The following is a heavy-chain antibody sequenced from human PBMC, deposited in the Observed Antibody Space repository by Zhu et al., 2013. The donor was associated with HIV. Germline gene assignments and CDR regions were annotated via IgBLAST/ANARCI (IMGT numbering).Heavy chain of an antibody. Sequence: QVQLVQSGTEVKKPGASVTVSCKTSRYTFTAYYIHWVRQAPGQGLEWMGWINPNTGGTDYAQKFQGRVTMTRDTSISTAYIDLRSLRSDDTAVYYCARGDYYDSSGYYDYWGQGTLVTVSS. CDR1: RYTFTAYY. V-gene: IGHV1-2*02. CDR2: INPNTGGT. D-gene: IGHD3-22*01. CDR3: ARGDYYDSSGYYDY. J-gene: IGHJ4*02.